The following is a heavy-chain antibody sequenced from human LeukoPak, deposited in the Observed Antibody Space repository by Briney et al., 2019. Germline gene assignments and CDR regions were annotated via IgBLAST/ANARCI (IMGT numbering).Heavy chain of an antibody. D-gene: IGHD5-12*01. V-gene: IGHV4-59*12. CDR1: GGSISSYY. J-gene: IGHJ4*02. CDR3: ARDILFSGYDDY. CDR2: IYYSGST. Sequence: SETLSLTCTVSGGSISSYYWSWIRQPPGKGLEWIGYIYYSGSTNYNPSLKSRVTISVDTSKNQFSLKLSSVTAADTAVYYCARDILFSGYDDYWGQGTLVTVSS.